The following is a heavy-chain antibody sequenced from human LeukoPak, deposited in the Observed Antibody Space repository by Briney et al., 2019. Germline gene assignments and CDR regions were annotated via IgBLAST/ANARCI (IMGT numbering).Heavy chain of an antibody. D-gene: IGHD6-19*01. CDR1: GYTFTGYY. CDR2: INPNSGGT. V-gene: IGHV1-2*02. Sequence: GASVKVSCKASGYTFTGYYMHWVRQAPGQGLEWMGWINPNSGGTNYAQKFQGRVTMTRNTSISTAYMELSRLRSDDTAVYYCAREGAVAGTATRPEYYFDYWGQGTLVTVSS. J-gene: IGHJ4*02. CDR3: AREGAVAGTATRPEYYFDY.